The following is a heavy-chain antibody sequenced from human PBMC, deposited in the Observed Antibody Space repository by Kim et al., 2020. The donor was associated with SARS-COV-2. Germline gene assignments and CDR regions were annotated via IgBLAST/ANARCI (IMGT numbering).Heavy chain of an antibody. CDR2: IYYSGST. CDR3: ARENKYYDILTGYYSGSFDY. J-gene: IGHJ4*02. CDR1: GGSISSYY. V-gene: IGHV4-59*13. D-gene: IGHD3-9*01. Sequence: SETLSLTCTVSGGSISSYYWSWIRQPPGKGLEWIGYIYYSGSTNYNPSLKSRVSISVDTSKNQFSLKLSSVTAADTAVYYCARENKYYDILTGYYSGSFDYWGQGTLVTVSS.